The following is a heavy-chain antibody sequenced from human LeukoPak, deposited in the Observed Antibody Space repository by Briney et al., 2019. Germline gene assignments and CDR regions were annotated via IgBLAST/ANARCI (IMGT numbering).Heavy chain of an antibody. CDR3: ARAVCPTIKFCDSSYFMDV. V-gene: IGHV3-20*04. J-gene: IGHJ6*03. D-gene: IGHD6-6*01. CDR2: INWNGAST. Sequence: GGSLRLSCAASGFSFDDLGMTWARQVPGKGLEWVAGINWNGASTGYADSVRGRFTISRDNAKNSLYLQMNSLRAEDTALYYCARAVCPTIKFCDSSYFMDVWGKGTTVNVS. CDR1: GFSFDDLG.